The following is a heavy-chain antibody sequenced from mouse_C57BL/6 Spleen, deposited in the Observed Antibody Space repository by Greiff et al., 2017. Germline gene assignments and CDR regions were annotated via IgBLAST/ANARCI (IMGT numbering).Heavy chain of an antibody. CDR3: ARTLYYGNAMDY. CDR2: ISYDGSN. V-gene: IGHV3-6*01. CDR1: GYSITSGYY. D-gene: IGHD1-1*01. Sequence: EVQLVESGPGLVKPSQSLSLTCSVTGYSITSGYYWNWIRQFPGNKLEWMGYISYDGSNNYNPSLKNRISITRDTSKNQFFLKLNSVTTEDTATYYCARTLYYGNAMDYWGQGTSVTVSS. J-gene: IGHJ4*01.